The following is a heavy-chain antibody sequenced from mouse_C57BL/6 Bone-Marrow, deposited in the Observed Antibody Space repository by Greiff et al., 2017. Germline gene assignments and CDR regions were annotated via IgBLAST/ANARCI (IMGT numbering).Heavy chain of an antibody. V-gene: IGHV1-85*01. J-gene: IGHJ2*01. Sequence: VQRVESGPELVKPGASVKLSCKASGYTFTSYDINWVKQRPGQGLEWIGWIYPRDGSTRYNEKFKGKATLTVDTSSSTAYMELHSLTSEDSAVYFGARRGSSGARDFDYWGQGTTLTVSS. CDR2: IYPRDGST. CDR3: ARRGSSGARDFDY. CDR1: GYTFTSYD. D-gene: IGHD3-2*02.